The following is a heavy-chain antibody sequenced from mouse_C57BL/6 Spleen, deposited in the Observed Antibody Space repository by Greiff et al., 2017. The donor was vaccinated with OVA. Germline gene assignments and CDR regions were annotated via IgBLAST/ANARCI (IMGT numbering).Heavy chain of an antibody. CDR1: GYTFTSYW. D-gene: IGHD1-1*01. CDR3: ARDYGYYFDY. Sequence: VQLQQPGAELVRPGSSVKLSCKASGYTFTSYWMDWVKQRPGQGLEWIGNIYPSDSETHYNQKFKDKATLTVDKSSSTAYMQLSSLTSEDSAVYYCARDYGYYFDYWGQGTTLTVSS. CDR2: IYPSDSET. V-gene: IGHV1-61*01. J-gene: IGHJ2*01.